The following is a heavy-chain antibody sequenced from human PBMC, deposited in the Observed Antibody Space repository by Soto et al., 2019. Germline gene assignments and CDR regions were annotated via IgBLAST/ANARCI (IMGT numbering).Heavy chain of an antibody. CDR2: ISSSSRAI. D-gene: IGHD2-2*01. CDR3: ARGMPYCNRASCTEYYFAF. V-gene: IGHV3-48*01. CDR1: GFTFSDYS. J-gene: IGHJ4*02. Sequence: EVQLVESGGGLVQPGGSLRLYCAASGFTFSDYSVNWVRQAPGKWLEWLSYISSSSRAIYYADSGKGRFTISRDNAKKSLYLEMNRLRAEDTGVYYCARGMPYCNRASCTEYYFAFWGQGTLVNVSS.